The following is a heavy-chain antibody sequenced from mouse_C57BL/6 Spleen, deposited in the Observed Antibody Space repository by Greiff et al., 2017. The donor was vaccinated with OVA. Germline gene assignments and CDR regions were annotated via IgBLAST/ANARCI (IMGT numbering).Heavy chain of an antibody. J-gene: IGHJ3*01. D-gene: IGHD2-5*01. Sequence: EVQLQQSGPELVKPGASVKMSCKASGYTFTDYNMHWVKQSHGKSLEWIGYINPNNGGTSYNQKFKGKATLTVNKSSSTAYMGLRSLTSEDSAVYYCAGPSYSNYGTWFAYWGQGTLVTVSA. CDR1: GYTFTDYN. CDR3: AGPSYSNYGTWFAY. CDR2: INPNNGGT. V-gene: IGHV1-22*01.